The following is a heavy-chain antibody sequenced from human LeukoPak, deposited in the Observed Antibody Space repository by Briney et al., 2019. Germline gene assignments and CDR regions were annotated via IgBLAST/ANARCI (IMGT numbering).Heavy chain of an antibody. Sequence: AGGSLRLSCAASGFTFDDYAMHWVRQAPGKGLEWVSGISWNSGSIGYADSVKGRFTISRDNAKNTLYLQMNNLRAEDTAVYFCARDRVETIWTYHPMFDSWGQGTLVTVSS. CDR3: ARDRVETIWTYHPMFDS. D-gene: IGHD1-7*01. V-gene: IGHV3-9*01. J-gene: IGHJ4*02. CDR1: GFTFDDYA. CDR2: ISWNSGSI.